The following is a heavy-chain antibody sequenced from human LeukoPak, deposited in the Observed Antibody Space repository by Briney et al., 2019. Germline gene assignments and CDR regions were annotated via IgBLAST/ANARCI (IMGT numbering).Heavy chain of an antibody. J-gene: IGHJ4*02. V-gene: IGHV3-7*01. CDR2: INQDGGEK. CDR3: ARLWVTGLDY. Sequence: GGSLRLSCAASGFTFSSYWMSWVRQAPGKGLEWVANINQDGGEKFYVDSVKGRFTISGDNAKNSLYLQMNSLRAEDTAVYYCARLWVTGLDYWGQGTLVTVSS. D-gene: IGHD2-21*02. CDR1: GFTFSSYW.